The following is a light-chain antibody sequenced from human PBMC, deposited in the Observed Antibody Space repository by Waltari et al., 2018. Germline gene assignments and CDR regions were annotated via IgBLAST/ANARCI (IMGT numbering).Light chain of an antibody. CDR3: HQANSVRART. J-gene: IGKJ4*01. Sequence: DIQMTQSPSYVSASVGDRVTITCRASQGLSSWFAWYQQKPGQDPKLLIYGASALHSGVPSRCCGSGSETDFTLTISSLEPEEFATYYCHQANSVRARTFGGGTRVESK. CDR2: GAS. V-gene: IGKV1-12*01. CDR1: QGLSSW.